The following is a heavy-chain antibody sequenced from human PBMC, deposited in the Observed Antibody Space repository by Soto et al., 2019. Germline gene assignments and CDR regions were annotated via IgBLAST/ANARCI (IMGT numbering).Heavy chain of an antibody. Sequence: QVQLQESGPGLVKPSQTLSLTCTVSGGSISSGDYYWSWIRQPPGKGLEWIGYIYYSGSTYYNPSPKSRVTISVDTSKNQFSLKPSSVTAADTAVYYCAGVNGVPVARGVSRWFDPWGQGTLVTVSS. CDR3: AGVNGVPVARGVSRWFDP. D-gene: IGHD3-10*01. J-gene: IGHJ5*02. CDR2: IYYSGST. V-gene: IGHV4-30-4*01. CDR1: GGSISSGDYY.